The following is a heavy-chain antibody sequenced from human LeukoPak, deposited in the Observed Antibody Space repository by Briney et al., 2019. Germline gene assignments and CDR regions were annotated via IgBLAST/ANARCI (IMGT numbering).Heavy chain of an antibody. Sequence: GGSLRLSCSVAASGFSISHYAMNWVRQAPGKGLEWVSGLSTSGGATYYADSVKGRFTISRDTSKNTLYLQMNSLRVEDTALYYCAARSSGSHFDCWGQGTLVTVSS. V-gene: IGHV3-23*01. CDR3: AARSSGSHFDC. CDR2: LSTSGGAT. CDR1: GFSISHYA. D-gene: IGHD3-10*01. J-gene: IGHJ4*02.